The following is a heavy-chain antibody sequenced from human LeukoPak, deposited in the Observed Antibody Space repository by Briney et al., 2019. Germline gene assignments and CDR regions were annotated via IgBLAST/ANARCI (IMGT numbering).Heavy chain of an antibody. V-gene: IGHV4-38-2*01. CDR3: ASSNYCTSTSCRRNHHYYYMDV. CDR1: GHSIGNDYI. Sequence: SETLTLTCAVSGHSIGNDYIRGWIRAPPGGVQEWIWSIYHSGHSHYKQSLKSRVTMSVDTPKNQFSLQLTSVTAADTAVYYCASSNYCTSTSCRRNHHYYYMDVWGKGTSVTVSS. CDR2: IYHSGHS. J-gene: IGHJ6*03. D-gene: IGHD2-2*01.